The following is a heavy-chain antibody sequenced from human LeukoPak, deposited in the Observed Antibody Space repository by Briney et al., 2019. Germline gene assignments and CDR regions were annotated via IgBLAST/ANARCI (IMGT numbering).Heavy chain of an antibody. D-gene: IGHD2-15*01. Sequence: GGSLRLSCATSTFTFSSYAMHWVRQAPGKGLEWVAVISFDGSKDYFADSVKGRFTISRDNSKNTMYLHVNSLRAEDTAVYYCARDVELASGGSCRDYWGQGTLVTVSS. V-gene: IGHV3-30-3*01. CDR2: ISFDGSKD. CDR1: TFTFSSYA. J-gene: IGHJ4*02. CDR3: ARDVELASGGSCRDY.